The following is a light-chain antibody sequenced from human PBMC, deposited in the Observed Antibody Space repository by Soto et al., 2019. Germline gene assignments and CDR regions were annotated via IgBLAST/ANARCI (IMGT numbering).Light chain of an antibody. Sequence: EIVMTQSPATLSVSPGERATLSCRASQSISNLLAWYQQKPGQAPRLLIYGASTRATGFPDRFSGSGSGTEFTLTISSLHSEDFAVYYCQQYYDWPITFGQGPRLDIK. J-gene: IGKJ5*01. CDR3: QQYYDWPIT. CDR1: QSISNL. V-gene: IGKV3-15*01. CDR2: GAS.